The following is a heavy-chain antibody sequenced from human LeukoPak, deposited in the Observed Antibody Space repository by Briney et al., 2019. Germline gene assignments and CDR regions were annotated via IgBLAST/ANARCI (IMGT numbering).Heavy chain of an antibody. Sequence: SETLSLTCTVSGGSISSYYWSWIRQPPGEGLEWIGYIYYSGSTNYNPSLKSRVTISVDTSKNQFSLKLSSVTAADTAVYYCARVRSTYYYGSGMFGKFDPWGQGTLVTVSS. CDR1: GGSISSYY. J-gene: IGHJ5*02. CDR3: ARVRSTYYYGSGMFGKFDP. D-gene: IGHD3-10*01. V-gene: IGHV4-59*12. CDR2: IYYSGST.